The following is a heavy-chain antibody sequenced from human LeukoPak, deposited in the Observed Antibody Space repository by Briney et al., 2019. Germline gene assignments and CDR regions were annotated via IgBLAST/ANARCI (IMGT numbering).Heavy chain of an antibody. V-gene: IGHV5-51*01. CDR2: IYPGDSDT. Sequence: GESLKISCKGSGYSFTSYWIGWVRQMPGKGLEWMGIIYPGDSDTRYSPSFQGQVTISADKSISTAYLQWSSLKASDTAMYYCARRLALYDYVWDTGLGYWGRGTLVTVSS. J-gene: IGHJ4*02. CDR1: GYSFTSYW. CDR3: ARRLALYDYVWDTGLGY. D-gene: IGHD3-16*01.